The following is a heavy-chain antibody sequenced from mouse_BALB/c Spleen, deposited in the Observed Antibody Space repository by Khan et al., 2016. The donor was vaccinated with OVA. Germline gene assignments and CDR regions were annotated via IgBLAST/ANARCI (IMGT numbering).Heavy chain of an antibody. D-gene: IGHD2-4*01. CDR1: GFSLDKYS. J-gene: IGHJ3*01. CDR3: ARRGYDYGRGALFAY. V-gene: IGHV2-2*02. CDR2: ICSAGST. Sequence: QVQLKQSGPGLVAPSQSLSITCTVSGFSLDKYSVHWIRQSPGKGLEWLGVICSAGSTDYNAAFMSRLTINKDNSRSPTFFQVNRLQPNVTSTYFGARRGYDYGRGALFAYWGQGTLFTVSA.